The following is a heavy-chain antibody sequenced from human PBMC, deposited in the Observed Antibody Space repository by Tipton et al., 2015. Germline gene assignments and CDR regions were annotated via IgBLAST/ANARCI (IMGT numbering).Heavy chain of an antibody. Sequence: TLSLTCAVSGGSFSDSYWTWIRQPPGKGLEWIGEINHSGSTNYNPSLKSRVTISLEASKNQFSLRLNSATAADTAVYYCGREPGVCSGWSHQGDVWGQGTLVTVSS. CDR1: GGSFSDSY. CDR3: GREPGVCSGWSHQGDV. J-gene: IGHJ4*02. V-gene: IGHV4-34*01. CDR2: INHSGST. D-gene: IGHD6-19*01.